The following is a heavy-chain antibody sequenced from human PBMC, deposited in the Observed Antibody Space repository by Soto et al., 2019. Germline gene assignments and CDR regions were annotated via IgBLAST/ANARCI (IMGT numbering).Heavy chain of an antibody. CDR2: IKSKTDGGTT. CDR1: GFTVSISW. J-gene: IGHJ4*02. V-gene: IGHV3-15*07. CDR3: TTVPDYDFGR. Sequence: WGSLRIGCAASGFTVSISWMTWARQTPGKGLEWVGRIKSKTDGGTTDYAAPVKGRFTISRDDSKNTLYLQMNSLKTEDTAVYYCTTVPDYDFGRWGQGTLVTVSS. D-gene: IGHD3-22*01.